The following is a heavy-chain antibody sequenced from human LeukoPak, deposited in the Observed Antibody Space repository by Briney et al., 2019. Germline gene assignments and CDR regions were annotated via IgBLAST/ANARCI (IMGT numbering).Heavy chain of an antibody. CDR1: GYSFTSYW. J-gene: IGHJ5*02. D-gene: IGHD3-10*01. CDR3: ARLTAMVRGVISWFDP. V-gene: IGHV5-51*01. CDR2: IYPGDSDT. Sequence: GEALKISRKGSGYSFTSYWIGWVRQIPGEGLEGMGIIYPGDSDTRYSPSFQGQVTISADKSISTAYLQWSSLKASDTAMYYCARLTAMVRGVISWFDPWGQGTLVTVSS.